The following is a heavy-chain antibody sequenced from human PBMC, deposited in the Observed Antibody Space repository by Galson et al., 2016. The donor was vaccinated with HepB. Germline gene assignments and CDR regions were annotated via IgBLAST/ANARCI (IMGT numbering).Heavy chain of an antibody. J-gene: IGHJ5*01. CDR2: LNPAGTKT. Sequence: SLRLSCAATGFILSDYWMNWVRQTPGKGLVWVSHLNPAGTKTAYADSVKGRFSISRDNSKNTLYLQMDSLRVEDTAVYYCTRDGWTSNWFGYWGQGTLVTVSS. V-gene: IGHV3-74*01. CDR1: GFILSDYW. CDR3: TRDGWTSNWFGY. D-gene: IGHD6-19*01.